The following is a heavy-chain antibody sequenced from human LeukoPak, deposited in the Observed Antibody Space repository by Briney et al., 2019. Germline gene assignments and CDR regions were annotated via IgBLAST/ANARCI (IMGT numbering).Heavy chain of an antibody. CDR3: ARAGYYDSSGSVGYFDY. CDR2: IYYSGST. CDR1: GGSISSYY. Sequence: SETLSLTCTVSGGSISSYYWSWIRQPPGKGLEWIGYIYYSGSTNYNPSLKSRVTISVDTSKNQFSLKLSSVTAADTAVYYCARAGYYDSSGSVGYFDYWGQGTLVTVSS. J-gene: IGHJ4*02. V-gene: IGHV4-59*01. D-gene: IGHD3-22*01.